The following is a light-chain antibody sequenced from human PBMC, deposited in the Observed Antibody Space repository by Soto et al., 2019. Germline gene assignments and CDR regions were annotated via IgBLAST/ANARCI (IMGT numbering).Light chain of an antibody. CDR3: SSFTSSVTYV. CDR2: DVS. V-gene: IGLV2-14*01. CDR1: SSDVGGHNS. Sequence: QSALTQPASVSGSPGQSITISCTGTSSDVGGHNSVSWYRQDPGKAPKLMIYDVSNRPSGVSDRFSGSKSGNTASLTISGLQTEDEADYYCSSFTSSVTYVFGTGTKVTVL. J-gene: IGLJ1*01.